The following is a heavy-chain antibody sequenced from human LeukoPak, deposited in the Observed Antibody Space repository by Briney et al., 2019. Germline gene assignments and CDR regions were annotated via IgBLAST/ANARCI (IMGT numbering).Heavy chain of an antibody. V-gene: IGHV3-11*04. CDR1: GFTFSDYY. CDR3: ARVREYQLHDAFDI. CDR2: ISSSGSTI. D-gene: IGHD2-2*01. Sequence: NPGGSLRLSCAASGFTFSDYYMSWIRQAPGKGLEWVSYISSSGSTIYYADSVKGRFTISRDNAKNSLYLQMNSLRAEDTAVYYCARVREYQLHDAFDIWGQGTMVTVSS. J-gene: IGHJ3*02.